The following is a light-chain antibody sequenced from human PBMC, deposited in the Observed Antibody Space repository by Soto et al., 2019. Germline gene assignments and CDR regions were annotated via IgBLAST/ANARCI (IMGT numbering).Light chain of an antibody. J-gene: IGLJ2*01. CDR2: LNSDGSH. CDR3: QTWGTGVV. Sequence: QLVLTQSPSASASLGASVKLTCTLSSGHSTYAIAWHQQQPEKGPRYLMTLNSDGSHIKGDEIPDRFSGSSSGAERYLSISSLQSEYEAAYYCQTWGTGVVFGGGTKLTVL. V-gene: IGLV4-69*01. CDR1: SGHSTYA.